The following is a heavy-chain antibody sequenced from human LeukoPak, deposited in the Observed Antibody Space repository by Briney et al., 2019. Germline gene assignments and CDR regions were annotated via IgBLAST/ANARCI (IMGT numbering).Heavy chain of an antibody. V-gene: IGHV3-23*01. Sequence: PGGSLRLSCAASGFSFSSYWMHWVRQAPGKGLEWVSAISGSGGSTYYADSVKGRFTISRDNSKNTLYLQMNSLRAEDTAVYYCAKEGRVLWFGELSGNWFDPWGQGTLVTVSS. D-gene: IGHD3-10*01. J-gene: IGHJ5*02. CDR1: GFSFSSYW. CDR3: AKEGRVLWFGELSGNWFDP. CDR2: ISGSGGST.